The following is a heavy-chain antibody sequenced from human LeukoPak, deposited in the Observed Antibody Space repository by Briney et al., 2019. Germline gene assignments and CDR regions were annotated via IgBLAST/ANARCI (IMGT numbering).Heavy chain of an antibody. D-gene: IGHD2-2*01. V-gene: IGHV3-7*01. CDR2: IKQDGSEK. J-gene: IGHJ4*02. CDR3: ARDLRGYCSSTSCYEAFFDY. Sequence: PGGSLRLSCAASGFTFSDYYMSWIRQAPGKGLEWVANIKQDGSEKYYVDSVKGRFTISRDNAKNSLYLQMNSLRAEDTAVYYCARDLRGYCSSTSCYEAFFDYWGQGTLVTVSS. CDR1: GFTFSDYY.